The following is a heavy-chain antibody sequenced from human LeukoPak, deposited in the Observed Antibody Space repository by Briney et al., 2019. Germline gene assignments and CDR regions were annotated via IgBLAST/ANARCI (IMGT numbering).Heavy chain of an antibody. V-gene: IGHV4-59*01. Sequence: SETLSLTCTVSGGSISSYYWSWIRQPPGKGLEWIGYIYYSGSTNYNPSLKSRVTISVDTSKNQFSLKLSSVTAADTAVYYCARVARWLQLEYYFDYWGQGTLVTVSS. D-gene: IGHD5-24*01. CDR2: IYYSGST. CDR3: ARVARWLQLEYYFDY. CDR1: GGSISSYY. J-gene: IGHJ4*02.